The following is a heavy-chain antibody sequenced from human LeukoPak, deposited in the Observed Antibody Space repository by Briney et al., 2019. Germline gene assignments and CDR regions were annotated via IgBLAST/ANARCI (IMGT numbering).Heavy chain of an antibody. CDR1: VGSPSSGGYY. Sequence: SQTLSLTRTVSVGSPSSGGYYWSWIRQHPGKGLEWIGYIYYSGSTYYNPSLKSRVTISVDTSKNQFSLKLSSVTAADTAVYYCARVPPVCGGDCTNRSQVAFDIWGQGTMVTVSS. CDR3: ARVPPVCGGDCTNRSQVAFDI. D-gene: IGHD2-21*02. J-gene: IGHJ3*02. CDR2: IYYSGST. V-gene: IGHV4-31*03.